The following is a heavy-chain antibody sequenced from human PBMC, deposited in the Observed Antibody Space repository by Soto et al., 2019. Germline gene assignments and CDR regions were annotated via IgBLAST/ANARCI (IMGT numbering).Heavy chain of an antibody. J-gene: IGHJ4*02. V-gene: IGHV3-33*01. CDR2: IWYDGSNK. CDR3: ARDNPAEQIFDY. Sequence: GGSLRLSCAASGFTFSSYGMHWVRQAPGKGLEWVAVIWYDGSNKYYADSVKGRFTISRDNSKNTLYLQMNSLRAEDTAVYYCARDNPAEQIFDYWGQGTLVTVSS. CDR1: GFTFSSYG.